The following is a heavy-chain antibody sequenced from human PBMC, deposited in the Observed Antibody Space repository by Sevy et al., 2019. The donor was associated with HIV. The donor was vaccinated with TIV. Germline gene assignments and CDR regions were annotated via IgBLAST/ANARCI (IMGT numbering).Heavy chain of an antibody. CDR2: ISWNRGSI. J-gene: IGHJ6*02. V-gene: IGHV3-9*01. CDR1: GFTFDDYA. D-gene: IGHD2-2*01. CDR3: AKDRLMYCSGTSCEWGYYYYYGMDV. Sequence: GGSLRLSCAASGFTFDDYAMHWVRQAPGKGLEWVSGISWNRGSIGYAESVKGRFTISRDNAKNSLYLQMNSLRAEDTALYYCAKDRLMYCSGTSCEWGYYYYYGMDVWGQGTTVTVSS.